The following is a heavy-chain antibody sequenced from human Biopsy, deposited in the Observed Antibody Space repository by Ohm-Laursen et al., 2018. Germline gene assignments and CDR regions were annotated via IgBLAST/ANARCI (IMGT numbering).Heavy chain of an antibody. V-gene: IGHV4-31*01. CDR1: GGSISSGGSY. CDR2: IFNSANT. J-gene: IGHJ3*01. D-gene: IGHD2-15*01. Sequence: SQTLSLTCTVSGGSISSGGSYWSWIRQRPGKGLEWIGYIFNSANTYYNPSLKNLITISGDTSKNQFSLKLSSVTVADTAVYYCARVEDCSGDNCPRLAFDLWGQGTTVTVS. CDR3: ARVEDCSGDNCPRLAFDL.